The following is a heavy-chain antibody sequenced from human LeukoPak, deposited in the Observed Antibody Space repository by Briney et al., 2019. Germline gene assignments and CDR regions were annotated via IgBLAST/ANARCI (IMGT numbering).Heavy chain of an antibody. CDR2: ISYDGSNK. D-gene: IGHD2-2*01. J-gene: IGHJ6*04. Sequence: QPGRSLRLSCAASGFTFSSYGMHWVRQAPGKGLEWVAFISYDGSNKYYADSVKGRFTISRDNSKNTLYLQMNSLRAEDTAVYYCAKDGPGYCSSTSCYRDGMDVWGKGTTVPVSS. V-gene: IGHV3-30*18. CDR1: GFTFSSYG. CDR3: AKDGPGYCSSTSCYRDGMDV.